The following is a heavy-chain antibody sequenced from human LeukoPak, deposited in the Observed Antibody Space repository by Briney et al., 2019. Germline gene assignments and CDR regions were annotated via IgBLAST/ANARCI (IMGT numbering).Heavy chain of an antibody. V-gene: IGHV3-9*01. CDR1: GFTFDDYA. Sequence: PGRSLRLSCAASGFTFDDYAMHWVRQAPGKGLEWVSGISWNSSSIGYADSVKGRFTISRDNAKNSLYLQMNSLRAEDTALYYCAKEDRRGRHFDYWGQGTLVTVSS. D-gene: IGHD3-16*01. J-gene: IGHJ4*02. CDR3: AKEDRRGRHFDY. CDR2: ISWNSSSI.